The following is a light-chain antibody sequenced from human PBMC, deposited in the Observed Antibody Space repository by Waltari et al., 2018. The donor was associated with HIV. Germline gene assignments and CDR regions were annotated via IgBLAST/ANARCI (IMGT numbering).Light chain of an antibody. CDR3: CSYVGSGYV. CDR2: YVS. J-gene: IGLJ1*01. CDR1: SRDVGGYNY. V-gene: IGLV2-11*01. Sequence: QSALTQPRSVSGSPGQSVTISCTGTSRDVGGYNYVSWYQQHPGKAPKLMIYYVSKRPSGVPDRFSGSKSGNTASLTISGLQAEDEADYYCCSYVGSGYVFGTGTKVTVL.